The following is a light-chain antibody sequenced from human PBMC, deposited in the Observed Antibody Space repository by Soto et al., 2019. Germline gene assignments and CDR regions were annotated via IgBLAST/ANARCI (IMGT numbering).Light chain of an antibody. CDR1: QTISSW. J-gene: IGKJ1*01. V-gene: IGKV1-5*03. Sequence: DIRMTQSPSTLSGSVGDRVTITCRASQTISSWLAWYQQKPGKAPKLLIYKASTLKSGVPSRFSGSGSGPEFTLTISSLQPDDFATYYCQHYNSYSEAFGQGTKVELK. CDR3: QHYNSYSEA. CDR2: KAS.